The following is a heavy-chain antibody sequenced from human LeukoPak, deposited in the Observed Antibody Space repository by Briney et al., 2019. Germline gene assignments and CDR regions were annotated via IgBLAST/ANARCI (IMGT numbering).Heavy chain of an antibody. CDR1: GYTFISYD. CDR2: INPNSGGT. V-gene: IGHV1-2*02. CDR3: ASWKYYYDSSGYGESWLDY. D-gene: IGHD3-22*01. Sequence: ASVKVSCKASGYTFISYDINWVRQAPGQGLEWMGWINPNSGGTNYAQKFQGRVTMTRDTSISTAYMELSRLRSDDTAVYYCASWKYYYDSSGYGESWLDYWGQGTLVTVSS. J-gene: IGHJ4*02.